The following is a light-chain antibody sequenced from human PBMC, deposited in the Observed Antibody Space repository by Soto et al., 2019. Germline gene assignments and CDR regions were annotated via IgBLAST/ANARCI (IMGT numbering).Light chain of an antibody. Sequence: EIVMTQSPATLSVSPGERATLSCRASQSVSSYLAWYQQKPGQAPRLLLYSASTRATGIPARFSGSGSGTDFTLTISSLQSEDFAVYYCQQYNTWPLTFGGGTKVEIK. J-gene: IGKJ4*01. CDR1: QSVSSY. CDR2: SAS. V-gene: IGKV3-15*01. CDR3: QQYNTWPLT.